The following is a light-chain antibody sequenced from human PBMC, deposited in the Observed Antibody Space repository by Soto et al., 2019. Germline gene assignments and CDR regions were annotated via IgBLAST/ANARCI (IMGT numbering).Light chain of an antibody. CDR3: SSYTSSILV. J-gene: IGLJ3*02. V-gene: IGLV2-14*01. CDR1: NSDVGGYNY. Sequence: QSALTQPASVSGSPGPSITLSCTGTNSDVGGYNYVSWYQQYPGKAPKLMIYEVSNRPSGVSNRFSGSKSGNTASLTSSGLQAEDEAEDYCSSYTSSILVFGGGTTVTVL. CDR2: EVS.